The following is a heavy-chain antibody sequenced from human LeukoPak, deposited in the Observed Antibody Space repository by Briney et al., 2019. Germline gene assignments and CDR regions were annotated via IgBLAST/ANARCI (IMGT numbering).Heavy chain of an antibody. CDR3: TRDPYDITRVEYFDY. CDR1: GFTSGDYA. CDR2: IRSKAYGGTT. Sequence: GGSLRLSCTASGFTSGDYAMSWDRQATGQGPGWGGFIRSKAYGGTTEYAASVKGRFTISRDDSKSIAYLQMNSLKTEDTAMYYCTRDPYDITRVEYFDYWGQGNLVTVSS. V-gene: IGHV3-49*04. D-gene: IGHD3-9*01. J-gene: IGHJ4*02.